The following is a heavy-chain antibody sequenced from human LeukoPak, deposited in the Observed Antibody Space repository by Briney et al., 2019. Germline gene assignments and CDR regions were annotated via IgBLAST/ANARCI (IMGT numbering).Heavy chain of an antibody. CDR1: GGSISSANYY. J-gene: IGHJ5*02. D-gene: IGHD3-3*01. Sequence: SETLSLTCTVSGGSISSANYYWAWIRQPPGKGLEWIGDVYYSGSTYYNPSLKSRVTILVDTSKNQFSLKLSSVTAADTAVYYCARDAGRSGYRPNWFDPWGQGTLVTVSS. CDR3: ARDAGRSGYRPNWFDP. V-gene: IGHV4-39*07. CDR2: VYYSGST.